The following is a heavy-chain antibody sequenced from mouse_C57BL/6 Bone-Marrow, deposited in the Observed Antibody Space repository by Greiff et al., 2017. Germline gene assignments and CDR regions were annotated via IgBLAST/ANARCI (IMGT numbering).Heavy chain of an antibody. V-gene: IGHV1-81*01. J-gene: IGHJ2*01. Sequence: VQLVESGAELARPGASVKLSCKASGYTFTSYGISWVKQRTGQGLEWIGEIYPRSGNTYYNEKFKGKATLTADKSSSTAYMELRSLTSEDSAVYFCARRRDFDYWGQGTTLTVSS. CDR3: ARRRDFDY. CDR1: GYTFTSYG. CDR2: IYPRSGNT.